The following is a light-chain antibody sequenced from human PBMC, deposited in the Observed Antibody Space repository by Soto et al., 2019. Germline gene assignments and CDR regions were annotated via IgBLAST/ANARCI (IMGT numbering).Light chain of an antibody. J-gene: IGKJ5*01. Sequence: DNQMTLSPSSLSAYVGDRVTITCRASQSISRYLNWYQQKPGKAPNLLIYVASSLQSEVPSRFSGSGSGTDFTLTITSLQPEDFATYYCQQSYGTPITFGQGTRLEIK. V-gene: IGKV1-39*01. CDR1: QSISRY. CDR3: QQSYGTPIT. CDR2: VAS.